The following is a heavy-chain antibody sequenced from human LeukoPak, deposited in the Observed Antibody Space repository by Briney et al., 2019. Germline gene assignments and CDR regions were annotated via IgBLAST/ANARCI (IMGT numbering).Heavy chain of an antibody. V-gene: IGHV3-30-3*01. Sequence: GGSLRLSCAASGFTFSSYAMHWVRQAPGKGLEWVAVMSYDGSNKYYADSVKGRFTISRDNSKNTLYLQMNSLRAEDTAVYYCARDVGSSSDYGMDVWGQGTTVTVSS. CDR3: ARDVGSSSDYGMDV. CDR1: GFTFSSYA. CDR2: MSYDGSNK. D-gene: IGHD6-6*01. J-gene: IGHJ6*02.